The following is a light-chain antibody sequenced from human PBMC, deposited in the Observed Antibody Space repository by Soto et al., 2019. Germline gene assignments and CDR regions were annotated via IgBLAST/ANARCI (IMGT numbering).Light chain of an antibody. CDR2: STS. V-gene: IGKV1-39*01. J-gene: IGKJ2*01. CDR1: QSIRTY. Sequence: DIQMNQSPSSLSASVGDRVTITCRASQSIRTYLNWYQQKPGNAPKLLIYSTSRLQSGVPSRFSGDGFGTDFTLTISSLQPEDFATYYCQQSYSTPRYTFGQGTKLDIK. CDR3: QQSYSTPRYT.